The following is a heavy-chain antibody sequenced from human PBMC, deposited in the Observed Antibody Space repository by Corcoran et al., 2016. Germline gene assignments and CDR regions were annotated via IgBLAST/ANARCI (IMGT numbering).Heavy chain of an antibody. J-gene: IGHJ4*02. V-gene: IGHV1-2*02. Sequence: QVQLVQSGAEVKKPGASVKVSCKASGYTFTGYYMHWVRQAPGQGLEWMGWINPNSGGTNYAQKFQGRVTMTRDTSISTAYMELSRLRSDDTAVYYCARARLFTSYYDSSGYIDYWGQGTLVTVSS. CDR1: GYTFTGYY. CDR2: INPNSGGT. D-gene: IGHD3-22*01. CDR3: ARARLFTSYYDSSGYIDY.